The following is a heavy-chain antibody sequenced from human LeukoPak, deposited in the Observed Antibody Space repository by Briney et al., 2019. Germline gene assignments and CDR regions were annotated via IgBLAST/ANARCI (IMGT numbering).Heavy chain of an antibody. CDR1: GGIFISYA. Sequence: SVKVSCKASGGIFISYAISWVRQAPGQGLEWMGGIIPIFGTANYAQKFQGRVTITADQSTSTAYMELSSLRSEDTAVYYCARRPRLSDAFDIWGQGTMVTVSS. J-gene: IGHJ3*02. D-gene: IGHD4/OR15-4a*01. CDR2: IIPIFGTA. V-gene: IGHV1-69*13. CDR3: ARRPRLSDAFDI.